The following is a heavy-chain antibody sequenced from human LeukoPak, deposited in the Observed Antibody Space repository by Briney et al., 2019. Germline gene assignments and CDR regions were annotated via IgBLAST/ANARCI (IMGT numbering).Heavy chain of an antibody. Sequence: ASVKVSCKASGYTFTGFYMHWVRQAPGQGLEWMGWINPNSGGTNFAQKFQGRATMTRDTSISTAYMELSRLRSDDTAVYYCARDGVDYYGSGSYSDPPYNWFDPWGQGTLVTVSS. J-gene: IGHJ5*02. CDR1: GYTFTGFY. D-gene: IGHD3-10*01. CDR2: INPNSGGT. CDR3: ARDGVDYYGSGSYSDPPYNWFDP. V-gene: IGHV1-2*02.